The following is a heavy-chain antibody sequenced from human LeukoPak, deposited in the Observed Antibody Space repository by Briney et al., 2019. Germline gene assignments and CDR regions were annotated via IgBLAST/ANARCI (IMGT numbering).Heavy chain of an antibody. CDR3: ARGTVLLKNWFDP. J-gene: IGHJ5*02. CDR1: GGSISSFY. Sequence: PSETLSLTCIVSGGSISSFYWSWLRQPPGKGLQWIGYIYYSGSTNYNPSLKSRVTMSVDTSKNQFSLKLRSVTAADTAVYYCARGTVLLKNWFDPWGQGTLVTVSS. V-gene: IGHV4-59*01. CDR2: IYYSGST. D-gene: IGHD3-10*01.